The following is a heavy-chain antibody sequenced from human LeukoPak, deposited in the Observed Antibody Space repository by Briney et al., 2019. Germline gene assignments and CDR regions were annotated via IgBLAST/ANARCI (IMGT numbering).Heavy chain of an antibody. D-gene: IGHD3-10*01. CDR1: GYTFTGYY. Sequence: ASVKVSCKASGYTFTGYYMHWVRQAPGQGLEWMGWINPNSGGTNYAQKFQGRVTMTRDTSISTAYMELSRLRSDDTAVYYCARVPSITMVRGARIYGMDVWGQGTTVTVSS. CDR3: ARVPSITMVRGARIYGMDV. V-gene: IGHV1-2*02. J-gene: IGHJ6*02. CDR2: INPNSGGT.